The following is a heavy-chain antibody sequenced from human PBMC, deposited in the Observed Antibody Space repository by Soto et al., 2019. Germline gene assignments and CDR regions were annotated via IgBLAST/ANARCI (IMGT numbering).Heavy chain of an antibody. D-gene: IGHD2-15*01. Sequence: LRLSCAASGFTFSSYYMNWVRHARVKGLEWVSGVSASGSITSYADSAKGRFTISRDNAKNTVFLQMTGLRAEDTAVYFCAKGDCSGGRCYRGFDYWGQGTLVTVSS. J-gene: IGHJ4*02. V-gene: IGHV3-23*01. CDR1: GFTFSSYY. CDR3: AKGDCSGGRCYRGFDY. CDR2: VSASGSIT.